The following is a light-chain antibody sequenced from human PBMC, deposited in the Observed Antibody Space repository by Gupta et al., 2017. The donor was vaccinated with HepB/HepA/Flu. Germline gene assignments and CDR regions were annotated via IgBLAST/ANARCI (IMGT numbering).Light chain of an antibody. CDR2: DAS. CDR3: QQYDSFVPSS. J-gene: IGKJ2*01. Sequence: DIQMTQSPSSLSVSVGDRVTISCQASQDISNFLNWYQVKPGKAPKLLIYDASNLETGVPSRFSGSGSGTDFTFTISSLQPEDIATYFCQQYDSFVPSSFGQGTKPEIK. V-gene: IGKV1-33*01. CDR1: QDISNF.